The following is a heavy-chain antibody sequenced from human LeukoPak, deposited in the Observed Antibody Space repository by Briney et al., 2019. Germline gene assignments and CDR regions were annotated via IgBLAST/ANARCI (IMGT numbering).Heavy chain of an antibody. J-gene: IGHJ4*02. CDR3: AKDGRQQLAPEYYFDY. V-gene: IGHV3-11*01. CDR1: GFTFSDYY. Sequence: GGSLRLSCAASGFTFSDYYMSWIRRAPGKGLEWVSYISSSGSIIYYADSVKGRFTISRDNAKNSLYLQMNSLRAEDTAVYYCAKDGRQQLAPEYYFDYWGQGTLVTVSS. CDR2: ISSSGSII. D-gene: IGHD6-13*01.